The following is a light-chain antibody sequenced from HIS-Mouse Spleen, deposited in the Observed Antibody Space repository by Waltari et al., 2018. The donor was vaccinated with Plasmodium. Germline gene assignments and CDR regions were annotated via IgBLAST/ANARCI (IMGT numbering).Light chain of an antibody. CDR2: GAS. V-gene: IGKV3-15*01. CDR3: QQYNNWSFT. J-gene: IGKJ3*01. CDR1: QSVSSN. Sequence: EIVMTHSPATLSVSPGERAPLPCRASQSVSSNLAWYQQKPGQAPRLLIYGASTRATGIPARFSGSGSGTEFTLTISSLQSEDFAVYYCQQYNNWSFTFGPGTKVDIK.